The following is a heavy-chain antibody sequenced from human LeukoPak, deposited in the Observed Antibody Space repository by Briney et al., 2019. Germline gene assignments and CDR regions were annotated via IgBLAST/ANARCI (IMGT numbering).Heavy chain of an antibody. J-gene: IGHJ4*02. CDR1: GGSISSGGYS. CDR3: ARDSSGYTAY. V-gene: IGHV4-30-2*05. Sequence: SQTLSLTCAVSGGSISSGGYSWSWIRQPPGKGLEWIGYIYHSGSTYYNPSLKSRVTISVDTSKNQFSLKLSSVTAADTAVYYCARDSSGYTAYWGQGTLVTVSS. D-gene: IGHD3-22*01. CDR2: IYHSGST.